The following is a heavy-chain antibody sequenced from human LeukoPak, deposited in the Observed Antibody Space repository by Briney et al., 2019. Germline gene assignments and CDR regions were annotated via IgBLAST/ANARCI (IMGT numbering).Heavy chain of an antibody. V-gene: IGHV3-30-3*01. CDR1: GFTFNYYA. Sequence: GRSLRLSCAASGFTFNYYALHWVRQAPGKGLEWVASISSEGDNKHYLESVKGRFTISRDNSKNTLYLQMNSLRAEDTAIYYCARDYCSTTTCLDYWGQGTLVAVSS. CDR2: ISSEGDNK. D-gene: IGHD2-2*01. CDR3: ARDYCSTTTCLDY. J-gene: IGHJ4*02.